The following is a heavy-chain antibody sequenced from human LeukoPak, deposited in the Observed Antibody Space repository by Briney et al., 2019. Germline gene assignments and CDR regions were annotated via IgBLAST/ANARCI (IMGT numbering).Heavy chain of an antibody. J-gene: IGHJ3*02. Sequence: ASVKVSCKASGYTFNTYGLAWVRQAPGQGLEWMGWINPSIGHTEYAQRFQDRVTMTTDTSTSTAYLDLSSLRSDDTAVYYCARDVNMLKVGIQSPDVFDIWGQGTMVTVSA. CDR3: ARDVNMLKVGIQSPDVFDI. CDR1: GYTFNTYG. D-gene: IGHD3-16*01. V-gene: IGHV1-18*01. CDR2: INPSIGHT.